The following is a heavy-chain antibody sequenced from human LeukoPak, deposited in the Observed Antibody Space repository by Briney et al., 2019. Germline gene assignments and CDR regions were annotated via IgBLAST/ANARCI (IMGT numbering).Heavy chain of an antibody. D-gene: IGHD3-22*01. CDR1: GFTFSSYW. J-gene: IGHJ4*02. CDR3: ARVYFQYYYDSSGQNDY. V-gene: IGHV3-7*01. Sequence: GGSPRLSCAASGFTFSSYWMSWVRQAPGKGLEWVANIKQDGSEKYYVGSVKGRFTISRDNAKNSLYLQMNSLRAEGTAVYYCARVYFQYYYDSSGQNDYWGQGILVTVSS. CDR2: IKQDGSEK.